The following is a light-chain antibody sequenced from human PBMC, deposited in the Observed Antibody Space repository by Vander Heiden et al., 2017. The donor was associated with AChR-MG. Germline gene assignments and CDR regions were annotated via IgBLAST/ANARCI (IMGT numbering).Light chain of an antibody. CDR1: TSNIGSNH. Sequence: QSVLSQPPSASGTPGQTLTISCSGSTSNIGSNHVKWYHQLPGTAPKLLIFRNNRRPSGVPDRFSGSKSGTSASLAISGLQSEDEADYYCALWDDSRNGVVFGGGTKLTVL. V-gene: IGLV1-44*01. CDR2: RNN. J-gene: IGLJ2*01. CDR3: ALWDDSRNGVV.